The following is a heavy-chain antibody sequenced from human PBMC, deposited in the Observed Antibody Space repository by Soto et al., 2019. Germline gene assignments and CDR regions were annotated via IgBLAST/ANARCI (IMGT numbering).Heavy chain of an antibody. J-gene: IGHJ4*02. CDR2: ISSSSSYI. D-gene: IGHD4-4*01. CDR3: ARAYVSNSDY. Sequence: PGGSLRLSCAASGFTFSSYSMNWVRQAPGKGLEWVSSISSSSSYIYYADSVKGQFAISRDNAKNSLYLQMNGLRAEDTAVYYCARAYVSNSDYWGQGTLVTVSS. V-gene: IGHV3-21*01. CDR1: GFTFSSYS.